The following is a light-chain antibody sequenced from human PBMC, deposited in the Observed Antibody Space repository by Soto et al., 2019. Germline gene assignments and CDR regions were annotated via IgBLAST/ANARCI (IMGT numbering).Light chain of an antibody. Sequence: EIVLTQSPATLSLSPGERGTLSCRASQSVSSHLAWYQQKPGQAPRLLIYDASKRPTGIPARFSGSGSGTDFTLTIRSLEPEDSAVYYCQQRSNWPLLTFGGGTKVDIK. J-gene: IGKJ4*01. V-gene: IGKV3-11*01. CDR1: QSVSSH. CDR3: QQRSNWPLLT. CDR2: DAS.